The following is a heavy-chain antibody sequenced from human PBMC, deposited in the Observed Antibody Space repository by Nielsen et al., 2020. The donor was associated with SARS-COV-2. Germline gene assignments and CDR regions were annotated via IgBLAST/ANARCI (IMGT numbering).Heavy chain of an antibody. D-gene: IGHD2-21*02. J-gene: IGHJ5*02. CDR1: GGTFSSYG. CDR3: AREMVGVTRLDP. Sequence: ASVKVSCKASGGTFSSYGISWVRQAPGQGLEWMGWINTNTGKPTYAQGFTGRFVFSLDSTVTTAYLQISSLKSEDTAVYYCAREMVGVTRLDPWGQGTLVTVSS. CDR2: INTNTGKP. V-gene: IGHV7-4-1*02.